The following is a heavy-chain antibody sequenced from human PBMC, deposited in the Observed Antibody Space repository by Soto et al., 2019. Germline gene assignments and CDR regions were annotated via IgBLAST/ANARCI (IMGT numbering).Heavy chain of an antibody. V-gene: IGHV3-48*02. CDR1: GFTFSSYS. Sequence: GGSLRLSCAASGFTFSSYSMNWVRQAPGKGLEWVSYISSSSSTIYYADSVKGRFTITRDNAKNSLYLQMNSLRDEDPAVYYCARDNGEPTYFYDISGYYYYYYYGMDVWGQGTTVTVSS. J-gene: IGHJ6*02. CDR3: ARDNGEPTYFYDISGYYYYYYYGMDV. CDR2: ISSSSSTI. D-gene: IGHD3-22*01.